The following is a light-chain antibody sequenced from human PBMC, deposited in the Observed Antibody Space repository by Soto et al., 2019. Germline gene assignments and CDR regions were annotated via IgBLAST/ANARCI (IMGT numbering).Light chain of an antibody. V-gene: IGKV3-20*01. CDR1: QSVSSSY. CDR2: GAS. J-gene: IGKJ3*01. CDR3: QQYGNSPIT. Sequence: EIVLTQSPGTLSLSPGERATLSCRASQSVSSSYLAWYQQKPGQAPRLLIYGASSRATGIPDRFSGSGSGTDFTLTISRLEPEDFAVYYCQQYGNSPITIGPGTKVDIK.